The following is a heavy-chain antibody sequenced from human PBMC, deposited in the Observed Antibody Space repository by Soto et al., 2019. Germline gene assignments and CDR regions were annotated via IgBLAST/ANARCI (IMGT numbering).Heavy chain of an antibody. CDR1: GFTFSSYA. D-gene: IGHD7-27*01. CDR3: AKGVLGIPNAFDI. V-gene: IGHV3-23*01. Sequence: GGSLRLSCAASGFTFSSYAMSWVRQAPGKGLEWVSAISGSGGSTYYADSVKGRFTISRDNSKNTLCLQMNSLRAEDTAVYYCAKGVLGIPNAFDIWGQGTMVTVSS. J-gene: IGHJ3*02. CDR2: ISGSGGST.